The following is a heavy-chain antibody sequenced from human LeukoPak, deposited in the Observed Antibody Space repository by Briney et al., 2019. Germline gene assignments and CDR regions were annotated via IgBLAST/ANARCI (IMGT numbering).Heavy chain of an antibody. CDR3: ARSIAVAGYPLGDAFDM. Sequence: ASVKVSCKASGYTFTSYYMHWGRQAPGQGLEWMGIINPSGGSTSYAQKFQGRVTMTRDTSRSTVYMELSSLRSEDTAVYYCARSIAVAGYPLGDAFDMWGQGTMVTVSP. CDR2: INPSGGST. V-gene: IGHV1-46*01. D-gene: IGHD6-19*01. CDR1: GYTFTSYY. J-gene: IGHJ3*02.